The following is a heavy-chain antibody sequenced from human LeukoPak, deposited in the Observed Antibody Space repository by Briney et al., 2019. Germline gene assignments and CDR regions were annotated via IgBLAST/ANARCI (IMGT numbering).Heavy chain of an antibody. CDR1: GYTFTSYG. Sequence: GASVKVSCKASGYTFTSYGISWVRQAAGQGLEWMGWISAYNGNTNYAQKLQGRVTMTTDTSTSTAYMEVRSLRSDDTAVYYCARAQYYYGSGSYSPLGYWGQGTLVTVSS. V-gene: IGHV1-18*01. D-gene: IGHD3-10*01. CDR3: ARAQYYYGSGSYSPLGY. J-gene: IGHJ4*02. CDR2: ISAYNGNT.